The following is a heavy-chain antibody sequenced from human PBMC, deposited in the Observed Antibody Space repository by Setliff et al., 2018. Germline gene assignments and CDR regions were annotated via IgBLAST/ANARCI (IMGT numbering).Heavy chain of an antibody. CDR3: AKGGTYRYFDF. CDR2: MYYGGGGST. V-gene: IGHV4-39*07. D-gene: IGHD1-1*01. CDR1: GASVSGNSYY. J-gene: IGHJ4*02. Sequence: SETLSLTCTVSGASVSGNSYYWGWIRQPPGKGLEWIGSMYYGGGGSTNYNPSFKSRLTISVDASKNQFSLKLTSVTAADTAFYFCAKGGTYRYFDFWGQGTLVTVSS.